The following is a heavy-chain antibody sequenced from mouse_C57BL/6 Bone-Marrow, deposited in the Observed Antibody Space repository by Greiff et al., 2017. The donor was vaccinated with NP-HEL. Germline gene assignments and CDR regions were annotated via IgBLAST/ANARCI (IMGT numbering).Heavy chain of an antibody. J-gene: IGHJ2*01. CDR1: GYTFTSYW. D-gene: IGHD2-1*01. V-gene: IGHV1-5*01. CDR2: IYPGNSDT. Sequence: EVQLQQSGTVLARPGASVKMSCKTSGYTFTSYWMHWVKQRPGQLLEWIGAIYPGNSDTSYNQKFKGKAKLTAVTSASTAYMELSSLTNEDSAVYYCTSKIYYGNYGFFDYWGQGTTLTVSS. CDR3: TSKIYYGNYGFFDY.